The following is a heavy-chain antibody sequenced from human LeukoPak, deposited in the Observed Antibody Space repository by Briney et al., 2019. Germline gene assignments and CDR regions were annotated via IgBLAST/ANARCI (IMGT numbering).Heavy chain of an antibody. CDR2: IYYSGST. J-gene: IGHJ4*02. D-gene: IGHD2-15*01. CDR3: ARGVVVAATHDY. Sequence: SETLSLTCTVSGGSISSGGYYWSWIRQHPGKGLEWIGYIYYSGSTYYNPSLKSRVTISVDTSKNQFSLKLSSVTAADTAVYYCARGVVVAATHDYWGQGTLVTVSS. V-gene: IGHV4-30-4*08. CDR1: GGSISSGGYY.